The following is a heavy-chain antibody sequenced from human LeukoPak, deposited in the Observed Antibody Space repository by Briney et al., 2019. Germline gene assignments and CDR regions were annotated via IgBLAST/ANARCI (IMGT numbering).Heavy chain of an antibody. CDR3: AELGITMIGGV. Sequence: PGGSLRLSCAASGFTFSSYSMNWVRQAPGKGLEWVSSISSSSSYIYYADSVKGRFTISRDNAKNSLYLQMSSLRAEDTAVYYCAELGITMIGGVWGKGTTVTISS. CDR2: ISSSSSYI. J-gene: IGHJ6*04. D-gene: IGHD3-10*02. V-gene: IGHV3-21*01. CDR1: GFTFSSYS.